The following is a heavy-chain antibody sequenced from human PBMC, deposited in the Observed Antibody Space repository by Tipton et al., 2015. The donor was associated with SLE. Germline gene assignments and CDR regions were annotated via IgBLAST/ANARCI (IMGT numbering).Heavy chain of an antibody. D-gene: IGHD6-19*01. Sequence: QSGAEVKKPGESLKISCKGSGYSFTSYWIGWVRQMPGKGLEWMGIIYPGDSDTRYSPSFQGQVTISADKSISTAYLQWSSLKASDTAMYNCATLPGVAGTGDAFDIWGQGTMVPVSS. CDR1: GYSFTSYW. J-gene: IGHJ3*02. V-gene: IGHV5-51*03. CDR3: ATLPGVAGTGDAFDI. CDR2: IYPGDSDT.